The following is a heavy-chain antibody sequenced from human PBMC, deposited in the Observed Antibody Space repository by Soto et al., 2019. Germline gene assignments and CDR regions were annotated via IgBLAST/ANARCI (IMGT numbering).Heavy chain of an antibody. CDR2: IYWHDDK. D-gene: IGHD3-16*01. CDR3: AHRGGATVGLYYFDY. CDR1: GFSLSTTGVG. V-gene: IGHV2-5*01. J-gene: IGHJ4*02. Sequence: GSGPTLVNPTQTLTLTCTFSGFSLSTTGVGVSWIRQPPGKALEWLAPIYWHDDKRYSPSLKSRLTITKDTSKNQVVLTMTNMDPVDTATYYCAHRGGATVGLYYFDYWGQGALVTVSS.